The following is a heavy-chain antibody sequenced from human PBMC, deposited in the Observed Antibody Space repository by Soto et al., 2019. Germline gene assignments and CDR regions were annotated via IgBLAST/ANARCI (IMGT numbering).Heavy chain of an antibody. CDR2: IKQDGSEK. J-gene: IGHJ5*02. D-gene: IGHD3-10*01. V-gene: IGHV3-7*01. CDR3: ARENLRFGEFTANWFDP. Sequence: GGSLRLSCAASGFTFSSYWMSWVRQAPGKGLEWVANIKQDGSEKYYVDSVKGRFTISRDNAKNSLYLQMNSLRAEDTAVYYCARENLRFGEFTANWFDPWGQGTLVTVSS. CDR1: GFTFSSYW.